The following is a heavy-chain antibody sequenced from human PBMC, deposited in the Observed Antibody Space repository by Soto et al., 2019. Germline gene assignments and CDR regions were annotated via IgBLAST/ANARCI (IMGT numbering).Heavy chain of an antibody. J-gene: IGHJ6*03. V-gene: IGHV4-39*01. CDR1: GGSISSSSYY. D-gene: IGHD3-22*01. CDR3: AGGGSIVVATRRLMDV. Sequence: SETLSLTCTVSGGSISSSSYYWGWIRQPPGKGLEWIGSIYYSGSTYYNPSLKSRVTISIDTHKNQFSLQLSSVTVADTAVYYCAGGGSIVVATRRLMDVWGKGTTVTVSS. CDR2: IYYSGST.